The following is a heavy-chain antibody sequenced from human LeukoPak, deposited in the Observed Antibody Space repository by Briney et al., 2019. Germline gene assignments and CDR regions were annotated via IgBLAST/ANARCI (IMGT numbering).Heavy chain of an antibody. CDR2: ISGIGTTT. J-gene: IGHJ4*02. CDR1: GFTFNSLD. Sequence: GGSLRLSCAASGFTFNSLDMSWVRQAPGKGLEWVSTISGIGTTTYYADSVKGRFTISRDYSKNTLYLQMNSLRAEDAAIYYCATPLTAVATFHRLDYWGQGTLVPV. CDR3: ATPLTAVATFHRLDY. D-gene: IGHD4-23*01. V-gene: IGHV3-23*01.